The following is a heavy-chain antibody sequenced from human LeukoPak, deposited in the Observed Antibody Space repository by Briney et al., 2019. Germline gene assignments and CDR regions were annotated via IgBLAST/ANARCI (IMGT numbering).Heavy chain of an antibody. CDR1: GFTFSSYE. Sequence: PGGSLRLSCAASGFTFSSYEMNWVRLAPGKGLEWVSYISSSGSTIYYADSVKGRFTISRDNAKNSLYLQMNSLRAEDTAVYYCARQRGYSYVYWGQGTLVTVSS. CDR2: ISSSGSTI. J-gene: IGHJ4*02. D-gene: IGHD5-18*01. CDR3: ARQRGYSYVY. V-gene: IGHV3-48*03.